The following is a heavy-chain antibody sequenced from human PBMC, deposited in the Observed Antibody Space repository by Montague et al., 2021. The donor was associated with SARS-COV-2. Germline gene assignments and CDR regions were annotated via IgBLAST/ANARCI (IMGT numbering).Heavy chain of an antibody. Sequence: SETLSLTCTVSGASFSSSANSWGWIPPWPGKGLEWFVSNFYSGTTYFTPSLRSRIAISVDTSKNQFSLKVTSVTAADTAVYYCARHVTFGGVVVALDYWGQGHMVSVSS. CDR2: NFYSGTT. CDR1: GASFSSSANS. CDR3: ARHVTFGGVVVALDY. J-gene: IGHJ4*02. V-gene: IGHV4-39*01. D-gene: IGHD3-16*02.